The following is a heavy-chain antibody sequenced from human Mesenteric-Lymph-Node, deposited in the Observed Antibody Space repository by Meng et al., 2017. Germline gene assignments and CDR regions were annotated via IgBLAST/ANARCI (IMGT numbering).Heavy chain of an antibody. J-gene: IGHJ6*02. CDR2: IGSSGCNR. CDR1: GFTFSDYY. Sequence: GESLKISCAASGFTFSDYYMSWIRQAPGKGLEWVSHIGSSGCNRYCADSVKGRLTISRDNAKNSLYLQMNSLRAEDTAVFFCARGCFTLIVVLIVINYDHGMDVWGQGTTVTVSS. D-gene: IGHD3-22*01. V-gene: IGHV3-11*01. CDR3: ARGCFTLIVVLIVINYDHGMDV.